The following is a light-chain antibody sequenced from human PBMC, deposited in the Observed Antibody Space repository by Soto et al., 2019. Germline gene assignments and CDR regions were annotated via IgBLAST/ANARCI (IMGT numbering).Light chain of an antibody. J-gene: IGKJ1*01. CDR2: DAS. Sequence: EIVLSQSPGTLSLSPGERATRSCRASQSVSNNYLAWYQQKPGQAPRLLIYDASTRATGIADRFSASGSGTDFTLTISRLEPEDFAVYSCQQYASSPQTFGQGTKVDIK. CDR3: QQYASSPQT. CDR1: QSVSNNY. V-gene: IGKV3-20*01.